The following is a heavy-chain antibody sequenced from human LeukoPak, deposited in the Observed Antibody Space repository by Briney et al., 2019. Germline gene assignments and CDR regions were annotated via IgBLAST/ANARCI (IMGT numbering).Heavy chain of an antibody. J-gene: IGHJ3*02. CDR1: GFTVSSNY. CDR2: IYSRGST. V-gene: IGHV3-66*01. D-gene: IGHD4-23*01. CDR3: AKEIVPYGGKSNWDRGAFDI. Sequence: GGSLRLSCAASGFTVSSNYMSWVRQAPGKGLEWVSVIYSRGSTYYADSVEGRFTISRDNSMKTLYLQMNSLRAEDTAVYSCAKEIVPYGGKSNWDRGAFDIWGQGTMVTVSS.